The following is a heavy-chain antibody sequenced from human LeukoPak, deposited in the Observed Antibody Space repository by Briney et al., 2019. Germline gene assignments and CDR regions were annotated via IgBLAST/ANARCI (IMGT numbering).Heavy chain of an antibody. Sequence: ETLSLTCAVYGGSFSGYYWSWIRQPPGKGLEWIGEINHSGSTNYNPSLKSRVTISVDTSKNQFSLKLSSVTAADTAVYYCARGGVMVAGAPYYYYGMDVWGQGTTVTVSS. CDR1: GGSFSGYY. J-gene: IGHJ6*02. V-gene: IGHV4-34*01. CDR2: INHSGST. D-gene: IGHD2-8*01. CDR3: ARGGVMVAGAPYYYYGMDV.